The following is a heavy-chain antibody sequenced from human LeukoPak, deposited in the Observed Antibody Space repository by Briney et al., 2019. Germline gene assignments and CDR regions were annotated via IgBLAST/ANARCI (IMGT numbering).Heavy chain of an antibody. Sequence: GGSLRLSCTASGFTFGDYAMSWVRQAPGKGLEWISYISASGTLTHYADSVEGRFTISRDNAKNSLYLQMNSLRAEDTAVYYCAKAELYYYDSSGYPALIDYWGQGALVTVSS. CDR1: GFTFGDYA. V-gene: IGHV3-11*06. D-gene: IGHD3-22*01. CDR2: ISASGTLT. J-gene: IGHJ4*02. CDR3: AKAELYYYDSSGYPALIDY.